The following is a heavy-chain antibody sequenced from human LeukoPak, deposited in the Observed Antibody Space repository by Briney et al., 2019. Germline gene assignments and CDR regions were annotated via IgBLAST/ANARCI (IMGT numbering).Heavy chain of an antibody. J-gene: IGHJ4*02. CDR2: INQDGSEK. CDR1: GFTFRDFW. V-gene: IGHV3-7*01. CDR3: ARDSYRALEY. D-gene: IGHD1-14*01. Sequence: PGGSLRLSCAVSGFTFRDFWMNWVRQAPGKGLEWVANINQDGSEKFYVDSVKGRFTISRDNAKNSLYLQMYSLRAEDTAVYYCARDSYRALEYWGQGTLVTVSS.